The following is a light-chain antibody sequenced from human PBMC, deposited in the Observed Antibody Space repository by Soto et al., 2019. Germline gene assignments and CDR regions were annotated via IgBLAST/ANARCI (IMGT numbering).Light chain of an antibody. CDR1: QSVSNN. V-gene: IGKV3-15*01. J-gene: IGKJ1*01. CDR3: QQYNNWPPWT. Sequence: ILMTQSPATLSVSPGERATLSCRASQSVSNNLAWYQQKPGQAPRLLIYDASTRATGIPARFSGSGSGTEFTLTISGLQSAHFAVYNCQQYNNWPPWTFGQGTKVEIK. CDR2: DAS.